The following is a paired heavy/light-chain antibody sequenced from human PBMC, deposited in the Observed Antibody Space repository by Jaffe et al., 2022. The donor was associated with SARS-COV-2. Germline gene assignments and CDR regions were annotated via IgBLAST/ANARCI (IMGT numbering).Heavy chain of an antibody. J-gene: IGHJ6*02. V-gene: IGHV4-39*01. CDR1: GGSISISSHY. Sequence: QLQLQESGPGLVKPSETLSLTCTVSGGSISISSHYWGWIRQPPGTGLEWIGSIYYSGSTYYNPSLKSRVTISIDTSRNQFSLKLSSVTAADTAVYYCARQPSLYDDSSGYYYYYGMDVWGQGTTVTVSS. CDR2: IYYSGST. D-gene: IGHD3-22*01. CDR3: ARQPSLYDDSSGYYYYYGMDV.
Light chain of an antibody. J-gene: IGKJ4*01. CDR1: QNISTY. CDR3: QQSFSSPLT. V-gene: IGKV1-39*01. Sequence: DIQMTQSPSSLSASVGDRVTITCRASQNISTYLNWYQQKPGKAPNLLIYAASSLQSGVPSRFSGSGSGTDFTLSISSLQPEDFATYYCQQSFSSPLTFGGGTKVEIK. CDR2: AAS.